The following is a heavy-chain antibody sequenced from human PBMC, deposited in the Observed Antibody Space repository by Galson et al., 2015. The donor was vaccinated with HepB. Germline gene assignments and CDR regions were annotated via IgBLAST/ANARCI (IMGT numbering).Heavy chain of an antibody. Sequence: CAGSGFIFRHHAMAWIRQAPGKGLEWVSGINGRGSTRSYSDAVKGRFSISRDNPKDSVFLQMDNLRAEDTAVYYCVKEGSWFGGDWFDPWGQGALVTVS. D-gene: IGHD3-16*01. V-gene: IGHV3-23*01. CDR3: VKEGSWFGGDWFDP. CDR2: INGRGSTR. J-gene: IGHJ5*02. CDR1: GFIFRHHA.